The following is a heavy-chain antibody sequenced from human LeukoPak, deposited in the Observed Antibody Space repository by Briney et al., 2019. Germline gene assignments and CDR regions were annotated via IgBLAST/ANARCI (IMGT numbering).Heavy chain of an antibody. Sequence: PGGSLRLSCAASGFIFSSYEMHWVRQAPGKGLEWLSYISSSGSSSYYADSVKGRFTISTDKAENSLFLQMNSLRAEDTTVYYCALVDYGEYGSRSLGQGTLVTVSS. CDR1: GFIFSSYE. V-gene: IGHV3-48*03. CDR3: ALVDYGEYGSRS. D-gene: IGHD4-17*01. J-gene: IGHJ5*02. CDR2: ISSSGSSS.